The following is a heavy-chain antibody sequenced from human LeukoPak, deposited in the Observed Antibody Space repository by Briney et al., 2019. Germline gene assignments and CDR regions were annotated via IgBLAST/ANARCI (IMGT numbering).Heavy chain of an antibody. D-gene: IGHD3-16*02. CDR3: ARAGSYRFDY. Sequence: GGSLRLSCAASGFTFNDYAIHWVRQAPGKGLVWVSRINTDGSTINYADSVKGRFTISRDDAKNTLYLHMYSLRVEDTAIYYCARAGSYRFDYWGQGTLVTVSS. CDR1: GFTFNDYA. V-gene: IGHV3-74*01. J-gene: IGHJ4*02. CDR2: INTDGSTI.